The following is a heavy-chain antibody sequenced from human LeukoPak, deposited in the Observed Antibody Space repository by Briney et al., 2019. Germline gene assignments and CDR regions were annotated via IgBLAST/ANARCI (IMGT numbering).Heavy chain of an antibody. CDR2: INHSGST. CDR3: ARVGIYDSSGYSI. J-gene: IGHJ4*02. CDR1: GGSFSGYY. V-gene: IGHV4-34*01. Sequence: KPSETLSLTCAVYGGSFSGYYWSWIRQPPGKGLEWIGEINHSGSTNYNPSLKSRVTISVDTSKNQFSLKLSSVTAADTAVYYCARVGIYDSSGYSIWGQGTLVTVSS. D-gene: IGHD3-22*01.